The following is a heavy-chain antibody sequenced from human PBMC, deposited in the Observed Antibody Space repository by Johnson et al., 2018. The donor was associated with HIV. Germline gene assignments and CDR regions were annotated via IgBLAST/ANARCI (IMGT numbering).Heavy chain of an antibody. D-gene: IGHD3-22*01. CDR3: AKVYYDSSGYGAFDI. V-gene: IGHV3-20*04. CDR1: GFTFDDYG. J-gene: IGHJ3*02. Sequence: MQLVESGGGVVRPGGSLRLSCAASGFTFDDYGMSWVRQAPGKGLEWISGINSDGSSTSYADSVKGRFTISRDNAKNSLYLQMNSLRAEDTALYYCAKVYYDSSGYGAFDIWGQGTMVTVSS. CDR2: INSDGSST.